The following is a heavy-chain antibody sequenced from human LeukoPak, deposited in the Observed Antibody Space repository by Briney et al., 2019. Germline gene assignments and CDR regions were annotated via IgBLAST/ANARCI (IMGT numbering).Heavy chain of an antibody. D-gene: IGHD4-17*01. J-gene: IGHJ3*01. CDR3: ARDAGALDAFDV. Sequence: GGSLRLSCAASGFTFSSYNMNWVRQAPGKGLEWVSVIYSGGSTYYADSVKGRFTISRDNSKNTLYLQMNSLRAEDTAVYYCARDAGALDAFDVWGQGTMVTVSS. V-gene: IGHV3-66*01. CDR1: GFTFSSYN. CDR2: IYSGGST.